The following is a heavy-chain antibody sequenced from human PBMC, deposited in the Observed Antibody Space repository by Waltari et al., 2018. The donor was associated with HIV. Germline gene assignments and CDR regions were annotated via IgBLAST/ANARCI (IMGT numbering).Heavy chain of an antibody. D-gene: IGHD2-21*01. J-gene: IGHJ6*02. CDR1: GFTFSSYA. V-gene: IGHV3-23*01. CDR2: ISGSGGST. CDR3: AKGCGSGYYYYGMDV. Sequence: EVQRLESGGGLVQPGGSLGLSCAASGFTFSSYAMSWVRQAPGKGLEWVSAISGSGGSTYYAYSVKGRFTISRDNSKNTLYLQMNSLRAEDTAVYYCAKGCGSGYYYYGMDVWGQGTTVTVSS.